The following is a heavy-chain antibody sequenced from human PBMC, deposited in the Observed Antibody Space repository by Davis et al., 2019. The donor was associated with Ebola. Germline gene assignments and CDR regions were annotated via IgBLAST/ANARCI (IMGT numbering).Heavy chain of an antibody. J-gene: IGHJ4*02. Sequence: GESLKISCKGSGYSFTSYWISWVRQMPGKGLEWMGRIDPSDSYTNYSPSFQGQVTISADKSISTAYLQWSSLKASDTAMYYYARRLLSSWYLEFDYWGQGTLVTVSS. CDR3: ARRLLSSWYLEFDY. CDR1: GYSFTSYW. CDR2: IDPSDSYT. V-gene: IGHV5-10-1*04. D-gene: IGHD6-13*01.